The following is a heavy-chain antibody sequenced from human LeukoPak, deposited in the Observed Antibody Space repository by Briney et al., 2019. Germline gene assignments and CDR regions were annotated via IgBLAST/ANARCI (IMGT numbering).Heavy chain of an antibody. CDR1: GGSISSYY. Sequence: SETMSLTCTVSGGSISSYYWSWIRQSPGKGLEWIGYIYYSGSTNYNPSLKSRVTISVDTSKNQFSLKLSSVTAADTAVYYCARAVVGYSYGYFDYWGQGTLVTVSS. CDR2: IYYSGST. D-gene: IGHD5-18*01. J-gene: IGHJ4*02. V-gene: IGHV4-59*01. CDR3: ARAVVGYSYGYFDY.